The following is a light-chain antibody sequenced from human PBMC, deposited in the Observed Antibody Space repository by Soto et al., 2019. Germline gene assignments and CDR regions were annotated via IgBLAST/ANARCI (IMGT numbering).Light chain of an antibody. CDR2: AAS. CDR3: QQSDSTPLT. CDR1: QSISSY. J-gene: IGKJ4*02. Sequence: DIQMTQSPSSLSASVGDRVTITCRASQSISSYLNWYKQKPGKAPKLLIYAASSLQSGVPSRFSGSGSGTDFTPTISSLQPEDFATYYCQQSDSTPLTFGEGTKVEIK. V-gene: IGKV1-39*01.